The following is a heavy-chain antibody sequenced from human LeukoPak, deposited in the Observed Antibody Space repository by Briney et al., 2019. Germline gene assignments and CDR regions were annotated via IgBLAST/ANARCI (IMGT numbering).Heavy chain of an antibody. CDR1: GGSISSGGYY. J-gene: IGHJ5*02. CDR2: IYYSGST. Sequence: PSETLSLTCTVSGGSISSGGYYWSWIRQHPGKGLEWIGYIYYSGSTYYNPSLKSRVTISVDTSKNQFSLKLSSVTAADTAVYYCARVVSRAWFDPWGQGTLVTVSS. V-gene: IGHV4-31*03. CDR3: ARVVSRAWFDP. D-gene: IGHD3-10*01.